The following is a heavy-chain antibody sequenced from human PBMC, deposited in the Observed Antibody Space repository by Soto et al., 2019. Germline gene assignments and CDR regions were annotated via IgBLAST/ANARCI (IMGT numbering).Heavy chain of an antibody. CDR2: TNPHSSDT. D-gene: IGHD5-12*01. V-gene: IGHV1-2*02. J-gene: IGHJ4*02. CDR3: ARDPVDGYAFFES. CDR1: GYRFTSYY. Sequence: ASVKVSCKASGYRFTSYYVHWVRQAPGQGLEWMGWTNPHSSDTNYPQKFQGRVTVTRDTSISTAYMELSRLTAADTAVYWCARDPVDGYAFFESWGQGALVTVSS.